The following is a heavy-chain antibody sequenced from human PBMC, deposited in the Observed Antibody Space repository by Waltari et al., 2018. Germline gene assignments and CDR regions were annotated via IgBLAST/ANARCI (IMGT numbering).Heavy chain of an antibody. CDR2: IYSSGRT. CDR3: ASHRGSSYNWFDP. Sequence: QVQLQESGPGLVKPSETLSLPCTVSGCSISSYYWSWIRQPPGKGLEWIGYIYSSGRTKYITSLSVRVTIAVDRSKNQFSLKLISVTAADTAVDYCASHRGSSYNWFDPWGQGTLVTVSS. J-gene: IGHJ5*02. V-gene: IGHV4-59*01. CDR1: GCSISSYY. D-gene: IGHD1-26*01.